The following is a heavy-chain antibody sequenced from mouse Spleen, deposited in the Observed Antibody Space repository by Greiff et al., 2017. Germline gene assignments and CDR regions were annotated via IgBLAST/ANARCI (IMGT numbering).Heavy chain of an antibody. D-gene: IGHD1-1*01. Sequence: QVQLQQPGAELVKPGASVKLSCKASGYTFTSYWMHWVKQRPGRGLEWIGRIDPNSGGTKYNEKFKSKATLTVDKPSSTAYMQLSSLTSEDSAVYYCARGNYYGSSPASFAYWGQGTLVTVSA. CDR3: ARGNYYGSSPASFAY. CDR2: IDPNSGGT. CDR1: GYTFTSYW. V-gene: IGHV1-72*01. J-gene: IGHJ3*01.